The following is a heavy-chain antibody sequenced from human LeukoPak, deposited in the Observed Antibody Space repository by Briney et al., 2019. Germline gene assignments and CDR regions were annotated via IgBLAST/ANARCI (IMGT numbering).Heavy chain of an antibody. V-gene: IGHV3-74*03. CDR3: ARDENYYGSTSFFDY. CDR1: GFTFSSRW. CDR2: INNDGSST. D-gene: IGHD3-10*01. Sequence: GGSLRLSCAASGFTFSSRWMHWVRQAPGKGLVWVAQINNDGSSTMYADSVKGRFTISRDNAKNTLYLQMNSLRAEDTAVYYCARDENYYGSTSFFDYWGQGTLVTVSS. J-gene: IGHJ4*02.